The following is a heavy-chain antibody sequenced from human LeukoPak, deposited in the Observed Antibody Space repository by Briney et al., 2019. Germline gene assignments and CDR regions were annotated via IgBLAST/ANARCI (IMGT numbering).Heavy chain of an antibody. CDR3: ARDDWYYFDY. D-gene: IGHD3-9*01. CDR2: ISRISSAI. J-gene: IGHJ4*02. Sequence: GGSLRLSCAASGFTFSTYSMNWVRQAPGKGLEWVSYISRISSAIYYADSVKGRFTISRDSATNSLFLQLNSLRDDDTAVYYCARDDWYYFDYWGQGTLVTVSS. V-gene: IGHV3-48*02. CDR1: GFTFSTYS.